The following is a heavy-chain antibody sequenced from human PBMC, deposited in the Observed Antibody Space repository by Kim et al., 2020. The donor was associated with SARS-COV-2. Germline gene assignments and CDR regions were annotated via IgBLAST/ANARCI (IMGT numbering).Heavy chain of an antibody. CDR2: INLNSGGT. D-gene: IGHD3-22*01. Sequence: ASVKVSCKASGYTFTGYYMHWVRQAPGQGLEWMGWINLNSGGTNYAQKFQGWVTMTRDTSISTAYMELSRLRSDDTAVYYCARAAYDSSEGFDYWGQGTLVTVSS. J-gene: IGHJ4*02. CDR1: GYTFTGYY. CDR3: ARAAYDSSEGFDY. V-gene: IGHV1-2*04.